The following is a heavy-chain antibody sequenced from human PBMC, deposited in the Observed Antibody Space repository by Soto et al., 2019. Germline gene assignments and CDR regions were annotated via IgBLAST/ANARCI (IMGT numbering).Heavy chain of an antibody. V-gene: IGHV3-23*01. Sequence: GGSLRLSCAASGFTFSSYAMSWVRQAPGKGLEWVSAISGSGGSTYYADSVKGRFTISRDNSKNTLYLQMNSLRAEDTAVYYCAKLIPQKRRLYYDILTGYLDYWGQGTLVTVSS. D-gene: IGHD3-9*01. CDR3: AKLIPQKRRLYYDILTGYLDY. CDR2: ISGSGGST. CDR1: GFTFSSYA. J-gene: IGHJ4*02.